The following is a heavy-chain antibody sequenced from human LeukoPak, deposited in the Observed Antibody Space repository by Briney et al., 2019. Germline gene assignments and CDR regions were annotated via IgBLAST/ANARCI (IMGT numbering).Heavy chain of an antibody. CDR3: ARDFSKIAVAGHRFDP. CDR1: GGSISSYY. Sequence: PSETLSLTCTVSGGSISSYYWSWIRQPPGKGLEWIGYIYYSGSTNYNPSLKSRVTISVDTSKNQFSLKLSSVTAADTAVYYCARDFSKIAVAGHRFDPWGQGTLVTVSS. V-gene: IGHV4-59*01. J-gene: IGHJ5*02. D-gene: IGHD6-19*01. CDR2: IYYSGST.